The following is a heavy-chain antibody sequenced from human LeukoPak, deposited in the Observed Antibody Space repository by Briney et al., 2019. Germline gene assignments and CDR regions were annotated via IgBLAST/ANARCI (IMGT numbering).Heavy chain of an antibody. V-gene: IGHV4-38-2*02. CDR2: IYHSGST. CDR3: AYGSGSYYRGTYYYYYMDV. J-gene: IGHJ6*03. Sequence: SETLSLTCTVSGYSISSGYYWGWIRQPPGKGLEWIGSIYHSGSTYYNPSLKSRVTISVDTSKNQFSLKLSSVTAADTAVYYCAYGSGSYYRGTYYYYYMDVWGKGTTVTISS. D-gene: IGHD3-10*01. CDR1: GYSISSGYY.